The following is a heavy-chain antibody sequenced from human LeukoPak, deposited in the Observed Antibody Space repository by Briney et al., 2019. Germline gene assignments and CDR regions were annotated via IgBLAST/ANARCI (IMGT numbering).Heavy chain of an antibody. CDR3: ARDWIYGSGSSHDY. CDR1: GYTFTGYY. CDR2: INPNSGGT. Sequence: GASVTVSCKASGYTFTGYYMHWVRQAPGQGLEWMGWINPNSGGTNYAQKFQGRVTMTRDTSISTAYMELSRLRSDDTAVYYCARDWIYGSGSSHDYWGQGTLVTVSS. J-gene: IGHJ4*02. V-gene: IGHV1-2*02. D-gene: IGHD3-10*01.